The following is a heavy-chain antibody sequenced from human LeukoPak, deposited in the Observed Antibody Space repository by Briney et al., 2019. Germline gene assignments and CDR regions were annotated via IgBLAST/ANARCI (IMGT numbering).Heavy chain of an antibody. CDR1: GYSFSAYY. Sequence: EASVKVSCKASGYSFSAYYIHWVRQAPGQGLEWMGWINPTSGDTNYAQKLQDRVTLTRDTSISTAYMELTNLRSDDTVVYFCARPNGDFYNWFDTWGQGTLVTVSS. J-gene: IGHJ5*02. D-gene: IGHD2-21*02. CDR3: ARPNGDFYNWFDT. CDR2: INPTSGDT. V-gene: IGHV1-2*01.